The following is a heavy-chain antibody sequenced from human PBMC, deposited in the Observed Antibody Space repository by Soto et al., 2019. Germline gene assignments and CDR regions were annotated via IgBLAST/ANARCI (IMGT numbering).Heavy chain of an antibody. D-gene: IGHD4-17*01. Sequence: GGSLRLSCAASGFTFGSYEMNWVRQAPGKGLEWVSYISSSGSTIYYADSVKGRFTISRDNAKNSLYLQMNSLRAEDTAVYYCASHDYGDYYGMDVWGQGTTVTVSS. CDR2: ISSSGSTI. V-gene: IGHV3-48*03. CDR3: ASHDYGDYYGMDV. J-gene: IGHJ6*02. CDR1: GFTFGSYE.